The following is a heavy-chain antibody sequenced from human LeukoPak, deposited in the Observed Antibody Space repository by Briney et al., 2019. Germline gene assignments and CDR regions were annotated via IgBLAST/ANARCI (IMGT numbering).Heavy chain of an antibody. CDR2: INPNSGGT. Sequence: GASVKVSCKASGYTFTGYYMHWVRQAPGQGLEWMGWINPNSGGTNYAQKFQGRVTMTRDTSISTAYMELSRLRSDDTAVYYCARDRMVRGVTNNDYWGQGTLVTVSS. CDR1: GYTFTGYY. V-gene: IGHV1-2*02. CDR3: ARDRMVRGVTNNDY. J-gene: IGHJ4*02. D-gene: IGHD3-10*01.